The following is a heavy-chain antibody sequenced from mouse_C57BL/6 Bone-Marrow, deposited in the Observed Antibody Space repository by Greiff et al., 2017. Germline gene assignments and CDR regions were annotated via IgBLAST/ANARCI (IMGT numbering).Heavy chain of an antibody. J-gene: IGHJ2*01. CDR1: GFTFSSYA. CDR3: ARAGDYDVDY. CDR2: ISDGGSYT. D-gene: IGHD2-4*01. V-gene: IGHV5-4*01. Sequence: EVQLVESGGGLVKPGGSLKLSCAASGFTFSSYAMSWVRQTPEKRLEWVATISDGGSYTYYPDNVKGRFTISRDNAKNNLYLQMSHLKSEDTAMYYCARAGDYDVDYGGQGTTLTVSA.